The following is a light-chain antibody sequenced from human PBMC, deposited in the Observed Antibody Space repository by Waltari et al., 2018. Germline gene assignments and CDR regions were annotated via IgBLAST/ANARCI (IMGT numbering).Light chain of an antibody. CDR3: SSYASSK. V-gene: IGLV2-14*01. Sequence: QSALTQPASVSGSPGQTITISCTGTSSDIGGHNYVSWYQQHPGKAPKLMIYDVVKRPSGVFNCVAGSKSGNTASLTISGLQAEDDAIYYCSSYASSKFGGGTKLTVL. CDR1: SSDIGGHNY. CDR2: DVV. J-gene: IGLJ2*01.